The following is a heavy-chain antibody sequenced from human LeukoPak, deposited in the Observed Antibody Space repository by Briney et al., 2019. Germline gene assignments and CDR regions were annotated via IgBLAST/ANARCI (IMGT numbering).Heavy chain of an antibody. J-gene: IGHJ6*03. Sequence: SQTLSLTCTVSGGSISSGSYYWSWIRQPAGKGLEWIGRIYTSGSTNYNPSLKSRVTISVDTSKNQFSLKLSSVTAADTAVYYCARQGGPLTYYYGSAQWDYYYMDVWGKGTTVTVSS. CDR1: GGSISSGSYY. CDR2: IYTSGST. D-gene: IGHD3-10*01. CDR3: ARQGGPLTYYYGSAQWDYYYMDV. V-gene: IGHV4-61*02.